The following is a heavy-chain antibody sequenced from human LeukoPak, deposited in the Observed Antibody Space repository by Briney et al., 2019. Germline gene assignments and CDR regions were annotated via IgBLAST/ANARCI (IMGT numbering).Heavy chain of an antibody. Sequence: GGSLRLSCAASGFTFSSYSMNWVRQAPGKGLEWVSYISSSSSNIYYADSVKGRFTISRDNAKNSLYLQMNSLRAEGTAVYYCARIFGDSFYGDYWGQGTLVTVSS. V-gene: IGHV3-48*01. CDR2: ISSSSSNI. J-gene: IGHJ4*02. CDR1: GFTFSSYS. CDR3: ARIFGDSFYGDY. D-gene: IGHD4-17*01.